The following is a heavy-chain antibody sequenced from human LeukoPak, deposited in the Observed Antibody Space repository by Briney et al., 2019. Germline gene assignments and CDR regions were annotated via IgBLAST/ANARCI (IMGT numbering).Heavy chain of an antibody. Sequence: GGSLRLSCAASGFTFGGYWMHWVRQAPGKGLVWVSRINSDGSSTIYADSVKGRFAISRDDSKSTLHLQMSSLTAEDTAVYYCARGYSSGETSMDYWGRGTLVTVSS. D-gene: IGHD2-15*01. CDR1: GFTFGGYW. CDR3: ARGYSSGETSMDY. V-gene: IGHV3-74*01. J-gene: IGHJ4*02. CDR2: INSDGSST.